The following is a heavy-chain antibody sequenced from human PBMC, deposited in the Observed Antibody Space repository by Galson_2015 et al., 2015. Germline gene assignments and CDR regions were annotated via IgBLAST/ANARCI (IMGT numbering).Heavy chain of an antibody. D-gene: IGHD4-17*01. V-gene: IGHV1-3*01. CDR3: ARYYGDLSSFDY. J-gene: IGHJ4*02. CDR2: INAGNGNT. CDR1: GYTFTSYA. Sequence: SVKVSCKASGYTFTSYAMHWVRQAPGQRLKWMGWINAGNGNTKYSQKFQGRVTTTRDTSASTAYMELSSLRSEDTAVYYCARYYGDLSSFDYWGQGTLVTVSS.